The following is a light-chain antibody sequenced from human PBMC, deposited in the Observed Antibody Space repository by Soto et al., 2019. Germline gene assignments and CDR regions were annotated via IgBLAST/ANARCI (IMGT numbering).Light chain of an antibody. J-gene: IGKJ4*01. CDR2: GAS. CDR3: QLLT. CDR1: QSISSGF. V-gene: IGKV3-20*01. Sequence: EVVLTQSPGTLSLSPGERATLSCRASQSISSGFLAWYQQKPGQAPRLLIYGASSRATGIPDRFSCSGSGTDFTLTSSRLEPEDSAVYYCQLLTFGGGTKVEIK.